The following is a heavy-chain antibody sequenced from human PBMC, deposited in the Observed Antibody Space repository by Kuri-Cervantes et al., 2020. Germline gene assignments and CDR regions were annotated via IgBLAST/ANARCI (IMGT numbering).Heavy chain of an antibody. CDR2: INNSSTTI. CDR1: EITFCSYS. CDR3: ARGYGY. D-gene: IGHD5-18*01. J-gene: IGHJ4*02. V-gene: IGHV3-48*02. Sequence: GESLKISCAASEITFCSYSMNWFRQAPGKGLEWLSYINNSSTTIYYADSVKSRFTISRDNAENSLYLQMNSLRDEDTAVYYCARGYGYWGQGTLVTVSS.